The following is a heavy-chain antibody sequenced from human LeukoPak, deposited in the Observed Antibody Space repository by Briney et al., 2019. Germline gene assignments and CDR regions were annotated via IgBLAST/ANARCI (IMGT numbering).Heavy chain of an antibody. CDR2: ISSSGTTI. CDR3: ARGRRWVDP. V-gene: IGHV3-11*01. CDR1: GVSFSDYY. Sequence: PGGSLRLSCAASGVSFSDYYMSWIRQAPGKGLEWVSYISSSGTTIFYADSVKGRFTTSRDNGKNSLYLQMNSLRVDDTAVYYCARGRRWVDPWGQGTPVTVSS. J-gene: IGHJ5*02.